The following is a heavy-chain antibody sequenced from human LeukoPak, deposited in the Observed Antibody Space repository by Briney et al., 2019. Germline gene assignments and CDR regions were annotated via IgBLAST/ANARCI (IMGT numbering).Heavy chain of an antibody. CDR2: INHSGST. D-gene: IGHD2-2*01. CDR3: ARGGAPAAIGLSNYYYMDV. Sequence: SETLSLTCAVYGGSFSGYYWSWIRQPPGKGLEWLGEINHSGSTNYNPSLKSRVTISVDTSKNQFSLKLSSVTAAGTAVYYCARGGAPAAIGLSNYYYMDVWGKGTTVTVSS. J-gene: IGHJ6*03. V-gene: IGHV4-34*01. CDR1: GGSFSGYY.